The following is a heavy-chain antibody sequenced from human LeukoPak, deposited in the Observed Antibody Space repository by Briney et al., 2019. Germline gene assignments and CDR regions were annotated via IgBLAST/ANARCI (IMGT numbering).Heavy chain of an antibody. CDR1: GFSFSNYG. D-gene: IGHD1-26*01. CDR3: VKPASASWSFLLDF. Sequence: QPGGSLRLSCSASGFSFSNYGMHTVRQAPGKGLEWVAAIWCYGRIKYYADSVKGRFTISRDNSKNTLYLQLNSLRVEDTAVYYCVKPASASWSFLLDFWGQGTLVTVSS. CDR2: IWCYGRIK. J-gene: IGHJ4*02. V-gene: IGHV3-33*06.